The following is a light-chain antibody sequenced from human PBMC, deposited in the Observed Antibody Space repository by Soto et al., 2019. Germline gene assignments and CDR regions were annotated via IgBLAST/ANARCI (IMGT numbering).Light chain of an antibody. CDR1: QSVSSSY. CDR3: QQYGSSPGT. CDR2: GAS. J-gene: IGKJ1*01. V-gene: IGKV3-20*01. Sequence: EIVLTQSPGTLSLSPGERATLSCRASQSVSSSYLAWYQQKPGQAPRLLIYGASSRATGIPDRFSGSGSGTDFTLIISRLETEYFAVYYCQQYGSSPGTFGQGTKVEIK.